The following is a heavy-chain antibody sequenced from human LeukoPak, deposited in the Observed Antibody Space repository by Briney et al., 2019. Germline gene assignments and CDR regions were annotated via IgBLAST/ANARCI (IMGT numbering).Heavy chain of an antibody. Sequence: PGVSLTLSCAASGFTFSSYAMSWLRQAPGKGLAWVSSVSGSGGSTYYADSVKGRFTISRDNSKNTLYLQMNSLRAEDTAVYYCAKDTLLDYGSGSLNWFDPWGQGTLVTVSS. J-gene: IGHJ5*02. V-gene: IGHV3-23*01. CDR3: AKDTLLDYGSGSLNWFDP. CDR1: GFTFSSYA. D-gene: IGHD3-10*01. CDR2: VSGSGGST.